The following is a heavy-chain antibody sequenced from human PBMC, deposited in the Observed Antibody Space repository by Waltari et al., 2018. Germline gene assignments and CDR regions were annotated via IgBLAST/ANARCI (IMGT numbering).Heavy chain of an antibody. Sequence: QVQLQESGPGLVKPSETLSLTCTVSGYSISSGYYWGWIRQPPGKGLEWIRSIYHSGSTYYNPSLKSRVTISVDTSKNQFSLKLSSVTAADTAVYYCARDPADCSGGSCYPRFDPWGQGTLVTVSS. V-gene: IGHV4-38-2*02. CDR3: ARDPADCSGGSCYPRFDP. CDR1: GYSISSGYY. J-gene: IGHJ5*02. D-gene: IGHD2-15*01. CDR2: IYHSGST.